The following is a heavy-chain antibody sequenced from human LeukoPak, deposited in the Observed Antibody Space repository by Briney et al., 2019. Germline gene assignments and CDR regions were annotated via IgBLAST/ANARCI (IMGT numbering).Heavy chain of an antibody. J-gene: IGHJ6*04. Sequence: GGSLRLSCAASGFTFSTYWMHWVRQAPGKGLVWVSRINSDGSSTSYADSVKGRFTISRDNAKNTLYLQMNSLRAEDTAVYYCANVWGVVVAARFWGKGTTVTISS. D-gene: IGHD2-15*01. CDR1: GFTFSTYW. V-gene: IGHV3-74*01. CDR3: ANVWGVVVAARF. CDR2: INSDGSST.